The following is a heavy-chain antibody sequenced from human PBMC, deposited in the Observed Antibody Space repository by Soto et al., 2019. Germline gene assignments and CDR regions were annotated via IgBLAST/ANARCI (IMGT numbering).Heavy chain of an antibody. CDR1: GYTFSNHA. J-gene: IGHJ4*02. CDR3: ARVDCGGECYLIAY. D-gene: IGHD2-21*01. CDR2: INVGNGNT. Sequence: QVQLVQSGAEEKKPGASVRLSCKASGYTFSNHAMQWVRQAPGQRLEWLGWINVGNGNTKYSQKFQDRVTISRDTSASTVYMELSSLRSEDTAVYYCARVDCGGECYLIAYWGQGTLVAVSS. V-gene: IGHV1-3*05.